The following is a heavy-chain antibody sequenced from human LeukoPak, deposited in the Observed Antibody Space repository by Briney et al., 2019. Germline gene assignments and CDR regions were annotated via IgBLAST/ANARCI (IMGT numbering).Heavy chain of an antibody. CDR3: AKSKFDMGITGTTRVVDY. Sequence: PGRSLRLSCAAPGFTFSSYAMHWVRQAPGKGLEWVAVISYDGSNKYYADSVKGRFTISRDNTKNTLYLQMNSLRAEDTAVYYCAKSKFDMGITGTTRVVDYWGQGTLVTVSS. V-gene: IGHV3-30*04. J-gene: IGHJ4*02. CDR1: GFTFSSYA. D-gene: IGHD1-7*01. CDR2: ISYDGSNK.